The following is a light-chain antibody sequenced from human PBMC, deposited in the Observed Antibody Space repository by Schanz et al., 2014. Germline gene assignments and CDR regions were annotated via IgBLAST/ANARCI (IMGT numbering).Light chain of an antibody. CDR3: QSFDSSLSARV. CDR2: ANN. V-gene: IGLV1-40*01. Sequence: QSVLTQPPSVSGAPGQRVTISCTGRSSNIGAGYDVHWYLQLPRTAPRLLIYANNNRPSGVPDRFSGSKSGTSASLAITGLQAEDEADYYCQSFDSSLSARVLGGGTKLTVL. J-gene: IGLJ2*01. CDR1: SSNIGAGYD.